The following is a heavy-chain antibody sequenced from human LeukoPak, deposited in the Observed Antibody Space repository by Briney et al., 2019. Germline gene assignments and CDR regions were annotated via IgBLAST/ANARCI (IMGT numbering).Heavy chain of an antibody. CDR1: GGSISSGGYY. V-gene: IGHV4-31*03. D-gene: IGHD3-10*01. J-gene: IGHJ5*02. CDR2: IYYSGST. CDR3: ARDSDINYYGSGSS. Sequence: PSETLSLTCTVSGGSISSGGYYWSWIRQHPGKGLEWIGYIYYSGSTYYNPSLKSRVTISVDTSKNQFSLKLSSVTAADTAVYYCARDSDINYYGSGSSWGQGTLVTVSS.